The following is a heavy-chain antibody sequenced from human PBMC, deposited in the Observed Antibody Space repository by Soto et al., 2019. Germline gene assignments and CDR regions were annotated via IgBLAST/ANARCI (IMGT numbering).Heavy chain of an antibody. J-gene: IGHJ4*02. CDR2: ISAYNGNT. D-gene: IGHD3-22*01. CDR3: ASGTYYYDSSGYGVDY. Sequence: EASVKVSCKASGYTFTSYGISWVRQAPGQGLEWMGWISAYNGNTNYAQKLQGRVTMTTDTSMSTAYMELRSLRSDDTAVYYCASGTYYYDSSGYGVDYWGQGTLVTVSS. V-gene: IGHV1-18*01. CDR1: GYTFTSYG.